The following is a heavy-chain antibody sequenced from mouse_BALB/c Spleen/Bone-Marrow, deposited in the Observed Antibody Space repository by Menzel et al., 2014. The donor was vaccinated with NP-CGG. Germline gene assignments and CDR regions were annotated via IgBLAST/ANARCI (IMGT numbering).Heavy chain of an antibody. V-gene: IGHV14-3*02. Sequence: VQLQQSGAELVKPGASVKLSCTASGFSIXDTYMHWVKQRPEQGLEWIGRIDPANGNTKYDPKFQGKATITADTSSNTAYLQLSSLTSEDTAVYYCARGGTTATWYFDVWGAGTTVTVSS. D-gene: IGHD1-2*01. CDR3: ARGGTTATWYFDV. CDR2: IDPANGNT. J-gene: IGHJ1*01. CDR1: GFSIXDTY.